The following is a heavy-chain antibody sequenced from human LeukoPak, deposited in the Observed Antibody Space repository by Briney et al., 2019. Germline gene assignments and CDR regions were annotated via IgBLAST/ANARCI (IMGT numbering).Heavy chain of an antibody. Sequence: ASVKVSCKASGYTFTGYYMHWVRQAPGQGLEWMGWINPNSGGTNYAQKFQGRVTMTRDTSTSTAYMELSRLRSDDTAVYYCARAGGSSSWYNWFDPWGQGTLVTVSS. CDR2: INPNSGGT. D-gene: IGHD6-13*01. CDR1: GYTFTGYY. V-gene: IGHV1-2*02. J-gene: IGHJ5*02. CDR3: ARAGGSSSWYNWFDP.